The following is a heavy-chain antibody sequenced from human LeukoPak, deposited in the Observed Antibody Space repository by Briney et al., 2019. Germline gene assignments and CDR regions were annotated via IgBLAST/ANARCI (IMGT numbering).Heavy chain of an antibody. V-gene: IGHV1-69*04. CDR3: ARIYDYVWGSYRPLPFDY. CDR2: IIPILGIA. J-gene: IGHJ4*02. CDR1: GGTFSSYA. D-gene: IGHD3-16*02. Sequence: APVKVSCKASGGTFSSYAISWVRQAPGQGLEWMGRIIPILGIANYAQKFQGRVTITADKSTSTAYMELSSLRSEDTAVYYCARIYDYVWGSYRPLPFDYWGQGTLVTVSS.